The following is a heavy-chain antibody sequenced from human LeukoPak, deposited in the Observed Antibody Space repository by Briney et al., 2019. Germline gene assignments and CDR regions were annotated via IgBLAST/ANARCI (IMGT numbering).Heavy chain of an antibody. V-gene: IGHV3-7*01. D-gene: IGHD6-13*01. J-gene: IGHJ4*02. CDR1: GFTFSSYW. CDR2: IKQDGSEK. CDR3: ARQSGYSSSWYLSPFFY. Sequence: PGGSLRLSCAASGFTFSSYWMSWVRQAPGKGLEWVANIKQDGSEKYYVDSVKGRFTISRDNAKNSLYLQMNSLRAEDTAVYYCARQSGYSSSWYLSPFFYWGQGTLVTVSS.